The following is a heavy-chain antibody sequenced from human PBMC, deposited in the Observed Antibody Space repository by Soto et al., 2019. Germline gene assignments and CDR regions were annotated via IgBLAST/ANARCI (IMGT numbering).Heavy chain of an antibody. V-gene: IGHV4-39*01. Sequence: SETLSLTCTVSGGSISSSSYYWGWIRQPPGKGLEWIGSIYYSGSTYYNPSLKSRVTISVDTSKNQFSLKLSSVTAADTAVYYCARLRCSGGSCYPGPYYYYYMDVWGKGTTVTVSS. J-gene: IGHJ6*03. D-gene: IGHD2-15*01. CDR3: ARLRCSGGSCYPGPYYYYYMDV. CDR1: GGSISSSSYY. CDR2: IYYSGST.